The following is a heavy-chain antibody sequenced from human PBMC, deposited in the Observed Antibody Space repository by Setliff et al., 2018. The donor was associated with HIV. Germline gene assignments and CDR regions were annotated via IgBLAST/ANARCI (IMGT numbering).Heavy chain of an antibody. CDR2: ISYDGSNK. D-gene: IGHD2-2*01. J-gene: IGHJ6*03. CDR1: GFTFRNHA. V-gene: IGHV3-30*04. CDR3: AKGGSQLPARFYFYMDV. Sequence: GGSLRLSCAASGFTFRNHAMHWVRQAPGKGLEWVAVISYDGSNKFYADSVKGRFTISRDNSKNTLYLQRNSLRAEDTAVYYCAKGGSQLPARFYFYMDVWGKGTTVTVSS.